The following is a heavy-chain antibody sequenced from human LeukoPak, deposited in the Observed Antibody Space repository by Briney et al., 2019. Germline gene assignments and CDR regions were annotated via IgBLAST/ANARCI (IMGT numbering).Heavy chain of an antibody. D-gene: IGHD6-13*01. V-gene: IGHV1-46*01. CDR2: INPSGGST. CDR3: ARKGQQLAAFDY. Sequence: ASVKVSRKASGYTFTSYYMHWVRQAPGQGLEWMGIINPSGGSTSYAQKFQGRVTMTRDTSTSTVYMELSSLRSEDTAVYYCARKGQQLAAFDYWGQGTLVTVSS. J-gene: IGHJ4*02. CDR1: GYTFTSYY.